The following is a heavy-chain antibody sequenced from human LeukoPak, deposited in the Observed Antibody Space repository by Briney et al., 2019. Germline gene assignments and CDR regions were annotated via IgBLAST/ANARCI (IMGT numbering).Heavy chain of an antibody. CDR2: IYYSGST. D-gene: IGHD1-26*01. Sequence: PSETLSLTCTVSGGSISSSSYYWGWIRQPPGKGLEWIGSIYYSGSTYYNPSLKSRVTISVDTSKNQFSLKLSSVTAADTAVYYCARGGGEWELLPARYFDYWGQGTLVTVSS. J-gene: IGHJ4*02. CDR3: ARGGGEWELLPARYFDY. CDR1: GGSISSSSYY. V-gene: IGHV4-39*07.